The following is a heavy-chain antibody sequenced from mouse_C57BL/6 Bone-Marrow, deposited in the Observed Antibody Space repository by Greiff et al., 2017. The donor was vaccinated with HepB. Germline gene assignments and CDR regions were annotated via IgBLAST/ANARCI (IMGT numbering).Heavy chain of an antibody. Sequence: EVQVVESGGDLVKPGGSLKLSCAASGFTFSSYGMSWVRQTPDKRLEWVATISSGGSYTYYPDSVKGRFTISRDNAKNTLYLQMSSLKSEDTAMYYCARVFDYWGQGTTLTVSS. J-gene: IGHJ2*01. V-gene: IGHV5-6*01. CDR1: GFTFSSYG. CDR2: ISSGGSYT. CDR3: ARVFDY.